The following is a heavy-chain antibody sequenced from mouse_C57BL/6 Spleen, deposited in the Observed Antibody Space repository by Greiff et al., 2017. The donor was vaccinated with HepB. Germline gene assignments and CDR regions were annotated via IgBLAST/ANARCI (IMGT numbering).Heavy chain of an antibody. CDR3: ARQRGGKNAMDY. CDR1: GFTFSSYG. J-gene: IGHJ4*01. D-gene: IGHD1-1*02. V-gene: IGHV5-6*01. Sequence: DVHLVESGGDLVKPGGSLKLSCAASGFTFSSYGMSWVRQTPDKRLEWVATISSGGSYTYYPDSVKGRFTISRDNAKNTLYLQMSSLKSEDTAMYYCARQRGGKNAMDYWGQGTSVTVSS. CDR2: ISSGGSYT.